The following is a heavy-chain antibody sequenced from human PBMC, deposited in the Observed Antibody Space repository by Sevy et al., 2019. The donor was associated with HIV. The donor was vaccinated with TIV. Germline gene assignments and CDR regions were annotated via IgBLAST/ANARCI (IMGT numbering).Heavy chain of an antibody. CDR3: ARPDLSGWYFDF. D-gene: IGHD6-19*01. Sequence: GGSLRLSCVASGFTFSSYSMNWVRQAPGKGLEWVSYISSSSDSSRTLYYADSVKDRFSISRDNAKNSVHLQMTSLRVEDTAVYYCARPDLSGWYFDFWGHGTLVIVSS. V-gene: IGHV3-48*01. J-gene: IGHJ4*01. CDR1: GFTFSSYS. CDR2: ISSSSDSSRTL.